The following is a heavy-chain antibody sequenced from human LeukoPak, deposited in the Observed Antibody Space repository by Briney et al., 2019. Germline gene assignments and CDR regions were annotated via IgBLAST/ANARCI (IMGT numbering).Heavy chain of an antibody. CDR2: IIPTLGIA. CDR1: GGAFSSYA. CDR3: ARDPRYYGSGSYLDY. D-gene: IGHD3-10*01. Sequence: SVKVSCKASGGAFSSYAISWVRQAPGQGLEWMGRIIPTLGIANYAQKFQGRVTITADKSTSTAYMELSSLRSEDAAVYYCARDPRYYGSGSYLDYWGQGTLVTVSS. J-gene: IGHJ4*02. V-gene: IGHV1-69*04.